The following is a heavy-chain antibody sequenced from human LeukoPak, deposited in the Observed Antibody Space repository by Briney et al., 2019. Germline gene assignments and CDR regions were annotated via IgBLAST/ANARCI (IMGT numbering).Heavy chain of an antibody. CDR1: GGSISSYY. CDR3: ARRAPRGAFDI. J-gene: IGHJ3*02. Sequence: SETVSLTCTVSGGSISSYYWSWIRQPPGKGLEWIGYIYYSGSTNYNPSLKSRVTISVDTSKNQFSLKLSSVTAADTAVYYCARRAPRGAFDIWGQGTMVTVSS. V-gene: IGHV4-59*08. CDR2: IYYSGST.